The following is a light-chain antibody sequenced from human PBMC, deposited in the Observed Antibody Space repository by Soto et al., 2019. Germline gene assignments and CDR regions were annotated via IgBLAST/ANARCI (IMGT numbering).Light chain of an antibody. CDR2: DVS. CDR3: CSYAGTYTFV. Sequence: QSVLTQPRSVSGSPGQSVTISCTGTSSDVGGYKYVSWYQQHPGKAPKLMIYDVSERPSGVPDRFSGSKSGNTASLTISGLQADDEADYYCCSYAGTYTFVFGTGTKVTVL. J-gene: IGLJ1*01. V-gene: IGLV2-11*01. CDR1: SSDVGGYKY.